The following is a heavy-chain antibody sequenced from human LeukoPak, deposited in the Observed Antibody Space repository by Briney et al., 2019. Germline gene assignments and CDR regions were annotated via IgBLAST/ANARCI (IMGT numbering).Heavy chain of an antibody. CDR1: GYSISSGYY. D-gene: IGHD6-13*01. Sequence: PSETQSLTCAVSGYSISSGYYWGWIRQPPGKGLEWIASIYHSGSTYYNPSLKSRVTISVDTSKNHFSLNLRSVTAADTAVYYCASLTAAGYVDYWGQGTLVTVPS. CDR3: ASLTAAGYVDY. V-gene: IGHV4-38-2*01. CDR2: IYHSGST. J-gene: IGHJ4*02.